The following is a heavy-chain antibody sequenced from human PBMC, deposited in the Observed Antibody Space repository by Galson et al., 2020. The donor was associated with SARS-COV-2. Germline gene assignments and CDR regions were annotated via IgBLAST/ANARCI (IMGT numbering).Heavy chain of an antibody. CDR1: GGSLGNYY. V-gene: IGHV4-59*01. D-gene: IGHD2-21*02. CDR3: AGDDLGVTTINGFVY. CDR2: IYYSGST. Sequence: SQTPSLTCTVSGGSLGNYYWSWIRQPPGKGLEWIGYIYYSGSTNYNPSLKSRVTISIDTSKNQFSLKLISVTAADTAIYYCAGDDLGVTTINGFVYWGQGTLVTVSS. J-gene: IGHJ4*02.